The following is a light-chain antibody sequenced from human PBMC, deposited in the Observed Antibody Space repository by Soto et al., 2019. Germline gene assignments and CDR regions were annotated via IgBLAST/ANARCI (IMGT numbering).Light chain of an antibody. V-gene: IGLV2-11*01. CDR2: DVS. CDR1: SSDVGGYNY. CDR3: CSYAGSPYVV. J-gene: IGLJ2*01. Sequence: QSALTQPRSVSGSPGQSVTISYTGTSSDVGGYNYVSWYQQHPGKAPKLMIYDVSKRPSGVPDRFSGSKSGNTASLTISGLQAEDEADYYCCSYAGSPYVVFGGGTKVTVL.